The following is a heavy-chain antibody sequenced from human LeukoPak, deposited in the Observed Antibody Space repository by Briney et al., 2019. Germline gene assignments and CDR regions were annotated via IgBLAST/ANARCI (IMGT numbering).Heavy chain of an antibody. J-gene: IGHJ6*03. CDR3: AKVALDYGHYYYYMDV. Sequence: GGSLRLSCAASGFTFSSYAMSWVRQAPGKGLEWVSAISGSGGSTYYADSVKGRFTISRDNSKNTLYLQMNSLRAEDTAVYYCAKVALDYGHYYYYMDVWGKGTTVTVSS. CDR2: ISGSGGST. D-gene: IGHD4-17*01. CDR1: GFTFSSYA. V-gene: IGHV3-23*01.